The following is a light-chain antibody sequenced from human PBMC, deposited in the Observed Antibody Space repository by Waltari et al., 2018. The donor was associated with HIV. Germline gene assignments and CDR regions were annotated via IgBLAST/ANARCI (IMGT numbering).Light chain of an antibody. CDR2: VAS. J-gene: IGKJ1*01. CDR3: KHYSNWPPWT. V-gene: IGKV3-15*01. Sequence: EILMTQFPDTLSVSPGERVTLSCRASHSVGTDLAWYQQKPGHAPRLLIYVASFTAPDISSRFSGSGSGTDFTLTINSLQSEYFAVYYCKHYSNWPPWTFGPGTRVEMK. CDR1: HSVGTD.